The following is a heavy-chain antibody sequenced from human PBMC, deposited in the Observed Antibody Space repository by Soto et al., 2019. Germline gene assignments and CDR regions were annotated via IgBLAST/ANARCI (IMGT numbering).Heavy chain of an antibody. CDR2: ISYDGSNK. CDR3: XXXXXXXXXXXXPXYYYGMDV. V-gene: IGHV3-30-3*01. Sequence: QVQLVESGGGVVQPGRSLRLSCAASGFTFSSYAMHWVRQAPGKGLEWVAVISYDGSNKYYADSVKGRFTISRDNSKNTLYLQMNSLRAEDXXXXXXXXXXXXXXXXXXPXYYYGMDVWGQGTTVTVSS. J-gene: IGHJ6*02. CDR1: GFTFSSYA.